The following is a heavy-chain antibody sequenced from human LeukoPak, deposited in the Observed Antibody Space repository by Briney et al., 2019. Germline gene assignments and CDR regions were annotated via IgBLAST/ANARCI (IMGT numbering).Heavy chain of an antibody. CDR3: ARVWGTVVGPGWFDP. CDR1: GGSISSGGYY. CDR2: IYYSGST. Sequence: SETLSLTCTVSGGSISSGGYYWSWIRQHPGKGLEWIGYIYYSGSTYYNPSLKSRVTISVDTSKNQFSLRLSSETAADTAVYYCARVWGTVVGPGWFDPWGQGTLVTVSS. D-gene: IGHD4-23*01. V-gene: IGHV4-31*03. J-gene: IGHJ5*02.